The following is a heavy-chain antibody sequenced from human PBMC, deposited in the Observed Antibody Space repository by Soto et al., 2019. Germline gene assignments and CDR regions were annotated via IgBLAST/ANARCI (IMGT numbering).Heavy chain of an antibody. D-gene: IGHD3-16*01. CDR3: ANSRGGTFLGYHGMDI. CDR2: IIPVVGRV. Sequence: QVQLVQSGPEVKKTGTSVKVSCKASGGTFSSRAISWVRQAPGQGLEWMGGIIPVVGRVNYAEKFQDRVTITADESTGTVYMELSSRRSEDTALYYCANSRGGTFLGYHGMDIWGQGTTVSVSS. J-gene: IGHJ6*02. CDR1: GGTFSSRA. V-gene: IGHV1-69*01.